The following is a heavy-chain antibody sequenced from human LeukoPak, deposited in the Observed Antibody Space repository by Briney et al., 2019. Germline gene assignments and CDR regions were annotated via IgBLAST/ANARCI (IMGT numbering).Heavy chain of an antibody. J-gene: IGHJ4*02. D-gene: IGHD3-22*01. V-gene: IGHV3-30-3*01. Sequence: PGGSLRLSCAASGFTFSSYAMSWVRQAPGKGLEWVAVISYDGSNKYYADSVKGRFTISRDNSKNTLYLQMNSLRAEDTAVYYCARRDSSGSLDFDYWGQGTLVTVSS. CDR3: ARRDSSGSLDFDY. CDR2: ISYDGSNK. CDR1: GFTFSSYA.